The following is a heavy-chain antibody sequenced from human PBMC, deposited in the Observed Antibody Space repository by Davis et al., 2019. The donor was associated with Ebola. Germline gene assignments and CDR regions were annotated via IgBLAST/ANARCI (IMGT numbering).Heavy chain of an antibody. Sequence: ASVKVSCKASGGTFSSYTISWVRQAPGQRLEWMGWINAGNGNTKYSQKFQGRVTITRDTSASTAYMELSSLRSEDTAVYYCATMRFGELYNWFDPWGQGTLVTVSS. CDR2: INAGNGNT. CDR3: ATMRFGELYNWFDP. D-gene: IGHD3-10*01. J-gene: IGHJ5*02. CDR1: GGTFSSYT. V-gene: IGHV1-3*01.